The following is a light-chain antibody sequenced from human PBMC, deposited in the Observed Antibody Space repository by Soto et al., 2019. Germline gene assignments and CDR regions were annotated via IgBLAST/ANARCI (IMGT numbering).Light chain of an antibody. CDR1: QSISTH. J-gene: IGKJ2*01. V-gene: IGKV1-5*01. Sequence: EIQMTQSPSTLSASVGDRVTITCRASQSISTHLAWYQQKPGKAPEVLIYDASTLESGVPSRFSGSGSGTKFTLTISSLQHDDFATYYCQQYSSHLYTFGQGTKVDIK. CDR2: DAS. CDR3: QQYSSHLYT.